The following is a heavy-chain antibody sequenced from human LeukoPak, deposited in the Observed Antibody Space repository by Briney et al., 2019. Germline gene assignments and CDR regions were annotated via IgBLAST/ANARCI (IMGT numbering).Heavy chain of an antibody. V-gene: IGHV4-39*01. CDR2: IYYSGST. Sequence: SETLSLTCTVSGGSISSSSYYWGWIRQPPGKGLEWIGSIYYSGSTYYNPSLKSRVTISVDTSKNQFPLKLRSVTAADTAVYYCARPTLIKYGSGSYFDYWGQGTLVTVSS. D-gene: IGHD3-10*01. J-gene: IGHJ4*02. CDR3: ARPTLIKYGSGSYFDY. CDR1: GGSISSSSYY.